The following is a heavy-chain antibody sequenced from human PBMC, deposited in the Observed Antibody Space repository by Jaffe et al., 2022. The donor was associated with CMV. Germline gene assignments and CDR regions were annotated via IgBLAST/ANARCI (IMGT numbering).Heavy chain of an antibody. D-gene: IGHD3-10*01. CDR1: GYSFTSYW. CDR3: ARQPAVRGVMRHYYYYMDV. V-gene: IGHV5-51*01. CDR2: IYPGDSDT. J-gene: IGHJ6*03. Sequence: EVQLVQSGAEVKKPGESLKISCKGSGYSFTSYWIGWVRQMPGKGLEWMGIIYPGDSDTRYSPSFQGQVTISADKSISTAYLQWSSLKASDTAMYYCARQPAVRGVMRHYYYYMDVWGKGTTVTVSS.